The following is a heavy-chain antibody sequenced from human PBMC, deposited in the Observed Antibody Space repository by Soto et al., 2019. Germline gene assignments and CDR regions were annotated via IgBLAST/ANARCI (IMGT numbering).Heavy chain of an antibody. J-gene: IGHJ4*02. CDR1: GFTFSSYA. CDR2: IRGSGAGT. D-gene: IGHD6-13*01. V-gene: IGHV3-23*01. Sequence: GGSLRLSCAASGFTFSSYAMSWVRQAPGKGLEWVSGIRGSGAGTYYADSVKGRFSISRDNSKNTLYLQMNSLRAEDTAVYYCAKDIVSIAPAGTDYWGQGTLVTVSS. CDR3: AKDIVSIAPAGTDY.